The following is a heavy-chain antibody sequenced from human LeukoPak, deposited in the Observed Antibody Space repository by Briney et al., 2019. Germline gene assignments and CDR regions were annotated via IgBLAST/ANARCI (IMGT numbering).Heavy chain of an antibody. J-gene: IGHJ4*02. V-gene: IGHV1-46*01. CDR1: GYTFTSYY. CDR3: ARKTRIYYDSSGYGY. D-gene: IGHD3-22*01. CDR2: INPSGGST. Sequence: EASVTVSCKASGYTFTSYYMHWVRQAPGQGLEWMGIINPSGGSTSYAQKFQGRVTMTRDMSTSTVYMELSSLRSEDTAVYYCARKTRIYYDSSGYGYWGQGTLVTVSS.